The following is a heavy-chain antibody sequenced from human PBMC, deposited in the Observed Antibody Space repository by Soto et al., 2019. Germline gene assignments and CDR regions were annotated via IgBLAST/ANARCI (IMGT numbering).Heavy chain of an antibody. CDR2: ISYDGANK. Sequence: PGGSLRLSCAASGFTFSSYGMHWVRQAPGRGLEWVAVISYDGANKYYANSVMGRFTISRDNSKNTLDLQMNSLRAEDTAVYYCAKDSSYGSGTYYNVLSSFDWFDPWAQGNLVTVSS. CDR1: GFTFSSYG. CDR3: AKDSSYGSGTYYNVLSSFDWFDP. J-gene: IGHJ5*02. V-gene: IGHV3-30*18. D-gene: IGHD3-10*01.